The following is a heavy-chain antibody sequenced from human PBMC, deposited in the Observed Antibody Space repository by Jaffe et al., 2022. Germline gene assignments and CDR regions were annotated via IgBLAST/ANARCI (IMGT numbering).Heavy chain of an antibody. CDR3: AKNALGDYLDAFDI. CDR1: GFTFTNYA. V-gene: IGHV3-23*01. J-gene: IGHJ3*02. CDR2: ISGSGGPT. Sequence: EVQLLESGGGLVQPGGSLRLSCAASGFTFTNYAMSWVRQAPGKGLEWVSTISGSGGPTYFADSVKGRFTMSRDNSKNTLYLQMNSLRAEDTALYYCAKNALGDYLDAFDIWGQGTMVTVSS. D-gene: IGHD4-17*01.